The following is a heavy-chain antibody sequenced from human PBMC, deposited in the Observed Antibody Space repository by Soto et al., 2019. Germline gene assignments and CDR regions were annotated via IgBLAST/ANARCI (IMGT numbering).Heavy chain of an antibody. D-gene: IGHD1-26*01. J-gene: IGHJ4*02. CDR3: ARLASIVGPSHRGYYFDY. CDR2: IDPSDSHI. CDR1: GYSFPSHW. V-gene: IGHV5-10-1*01. Sequence: SLKISCKGSGYSFPSHWINWVRQRPGKGLEWMGWIDPSDSHINYSPSFQGHVTISADKSIGTAYLQWSGLKASDTAIYYCARLASIVGPSHRGYYFDYWGQGTMVTVSS.